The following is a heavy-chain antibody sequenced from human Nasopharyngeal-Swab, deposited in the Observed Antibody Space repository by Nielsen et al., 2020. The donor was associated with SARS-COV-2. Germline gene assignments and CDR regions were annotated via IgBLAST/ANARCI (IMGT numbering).Heavy chain of an antibody. Sequence: ESLKISCTASGFTFSSYSMNWVRQAPGKGLEWVSSISSSGSYKHCADSVKGRFTISRDNARNSLYLQMNSLRAEDTAVYYCARGGSYDFWSGYCFDYWGQGTLVTVSS. CDR2: ISSSGSYK. V-gene: IGHV3-21*01. J-gene: IGHJ4*02. D-gene: IGHD3-3*01. CDR1: GFTFSSYS. CDR3: ARGGSYDFWSGYCFDY.